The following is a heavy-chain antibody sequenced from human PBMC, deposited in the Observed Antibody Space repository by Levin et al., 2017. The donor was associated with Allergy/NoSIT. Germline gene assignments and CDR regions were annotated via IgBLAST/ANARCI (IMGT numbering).Heavy chain of an antibody. Sequence: SVKVSCKTSGGTFSGHGIGWVRQAPGQGLEWMGEIIFGTPNYARKLQGRVAITADESLTTTYIELSSVTSEDTAVYYCASGRPSPYIWGQGTLVTVSS. CDR2: IIFGTP. CDR1: GGTFSGHG. J-gene: IGHJ4*02. CDR3: ASGRPSPYI. V-gene: IGHV1-69*13. D-gene: IGHD3-16*01.